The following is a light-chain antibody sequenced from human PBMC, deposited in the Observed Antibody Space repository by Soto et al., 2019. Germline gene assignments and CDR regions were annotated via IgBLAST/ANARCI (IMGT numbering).Light chain of an antibody. V-gene: IGKV1-5*01. CDR2: DVS. Sequence: DIQMTQSPSTVSASVGDSVTITCRASQSITTWLAWYQQRPGKAPKLLIYDVSSLQSGVPSRFSGSGSGTEFTLTISSLQPDDFATYYCQHYKMYSLLTFGQGTKVDIK. CDR1: QSITTW. CDR3: QHYKMYSLLT. J-gene: IGKJ1*01.